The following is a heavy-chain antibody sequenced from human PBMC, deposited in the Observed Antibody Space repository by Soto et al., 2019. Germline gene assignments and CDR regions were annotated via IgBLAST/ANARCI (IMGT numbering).Heavy chain of an antibody. J-gene: IGHJ4*02. CDR2: INDDGIST. CDR3: TRGPRSTSTGTGAF. D-gene: IGHD1-1*01. Sequence: PGGSLRLSCAASGFTFSMYWMHWVRQVPGKGPEWVSRINDDGISTNYADPVKGRFTISRDNAKNTLYLQMNALRVEDTAVYYCTRGPRSTSTGTGAFWGQGTLVTVSS. V-gene: IGHV3-74*01. CDR1: GFTFSMYW.